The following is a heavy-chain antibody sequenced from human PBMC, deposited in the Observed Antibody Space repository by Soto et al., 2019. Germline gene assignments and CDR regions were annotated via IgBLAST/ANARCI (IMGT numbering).Heavy chain of an antibody. CDR2: ISSSSSTI. CDR1: GFTFSSYS. J-gene: IGHJ6*03. CDR3: ARALRRLVVVPAATTDDYYYYMDV. V-gene: IGHV3-48*01. D-gene: IGHD2-2*01. Sequence: GGSLRLSCAASGFTFSSYSMNWVRQAPGKGLEWVSYISSSSSTIYYADSVKGRFTISRDNAKNSLYLQMNSLRAEDTAVYYCARALRRLVVVPAATTDDYYYYMDVWGKGTTVTVSS.